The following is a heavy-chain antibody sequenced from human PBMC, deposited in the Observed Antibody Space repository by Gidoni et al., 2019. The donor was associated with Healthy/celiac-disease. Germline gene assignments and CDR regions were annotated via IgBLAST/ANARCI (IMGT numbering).Heavy chain of an antibody. V-gene: IGHV3-30-3*01. CDR3: ARALAGAFDI. CDR1: GFTCSSYA. Sequence: QVQLVESGGGVVQPGRSLGLSCSASGFTCSSYAMHWVRQAPGKGLEWVAVISYDGSNKYYADSVKGRFTISRDNSKNTLYLQMNSLRAEDTAVYYCARALAGAFDIWGQGTMVTVSS. CDR2: ISYDGSNK. J-gene: IGHJ3*02.